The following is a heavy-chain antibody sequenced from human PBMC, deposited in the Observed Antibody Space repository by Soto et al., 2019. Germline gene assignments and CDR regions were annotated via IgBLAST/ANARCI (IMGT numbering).Heavy chain of an antibody. D-gene: IGHD3-22*01. CDR1: GFNFNIHA. J-gene: IGHJ4*02. Sequence: QVQLMESGGGVVQSGGSLRLSCATPGFNFNIHALHWIRQAPGEGLEWVAVMSPGGNSEYYADSVTGRFTISRDTSKSTLYLQMTSLRPEDTAVYYCASGAAFYYDTSRYWGQGTLVTVSS. CDR2: MSPGGNSE. V-gene: IGHV3-30-3*01. CDR3: ASGAAFYYDTSRY.